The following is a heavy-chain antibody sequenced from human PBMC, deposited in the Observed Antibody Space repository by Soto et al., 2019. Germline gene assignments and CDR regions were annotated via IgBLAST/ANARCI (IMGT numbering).Heavy chain of an antibody. V-gene: IGHV3-30-3*01. Sequence: HPGGSLRLSCAASGFTFSSYAMHWVRQAPGKGLEWVAVISYDGSNKYYADSVKGRFTISRDNSKNTLYLQMNSLRAEDTAVYYCARVSCSGGSCYSLYYYYGMDVWGQGTTVTVSS. D-gene: IGHD2-15*01. CDR2: ISYDGSNK. CDR1: GFTFSSYA. CDR3: ARVSCSGGSCYSLYYYYGMDV. J-gene: IGHJ6*02.